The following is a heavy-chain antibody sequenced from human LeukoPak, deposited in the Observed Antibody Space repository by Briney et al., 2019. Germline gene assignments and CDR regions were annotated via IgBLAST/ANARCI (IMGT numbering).Heavy chain of an antibody. J-gene: IGHJ3*02. Sequence: GASVKVSCMASGDTFTGYYMHWVRQAPGQGLEWMGWINPNSGGTNYAQKFRGRVAMTRDTSISTAYIELSRLRSDATAVYYCARGDGLIHAFDIWGQGTMVTVSS. CDR1: GDTFTGYY. CDR2: INPNSGGT. V-gene: IGHV1-2*02. D-gene: IGHD2-8*01. CDR3: ARGDGLIHAFDI.